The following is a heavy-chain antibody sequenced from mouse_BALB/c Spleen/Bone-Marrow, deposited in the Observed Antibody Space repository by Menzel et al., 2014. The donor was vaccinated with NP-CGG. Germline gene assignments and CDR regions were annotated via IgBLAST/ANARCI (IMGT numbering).Heavy chain of an antibody. CDR3: ARRQLGLRYYFDY. J-gene: IGHJ2*01. CDR1: GDSITSGY. V-gene: IGHV3-8*02. Sequence: EVQGVESGPSLVKPSQTLSLTCSVTGDSITSGYWNWIRKFPGNKLEYMGYISYSGSTYYNPSLKSRISIARDTSKNQYFLQLNSVTTEDTTSYYCARRQLGLRYYFDYWGQGTTLTVSS. D-gene: IGHD3-2*01. CDR2: ISYSGST.